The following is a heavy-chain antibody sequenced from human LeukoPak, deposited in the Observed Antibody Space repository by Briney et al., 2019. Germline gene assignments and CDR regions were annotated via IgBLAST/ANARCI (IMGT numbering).Heavy chain of an antibody. CDR2: ITPSGST. V-gene: IGHV4-34*01. CDR3: ASSFYYDSRDY. Sequence: PGGSLRLSCAASGFTFKRFEMNWVRQPPGKGLEWIGEITPSGSTSYSPALTSRVSISMDTSKKKLSLRLTSVTAADSAVYYCASSFYYDSRDYWGQGTLVTVSS. J-gene: IGHJ4*02. CDR1: GFTFKRFE. D-gene: IGHD3-22*01.